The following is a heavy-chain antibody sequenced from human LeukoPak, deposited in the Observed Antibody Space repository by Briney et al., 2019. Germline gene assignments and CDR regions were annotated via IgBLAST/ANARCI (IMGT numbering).Heavy chain of an antibody. CDR3: ARDLEDGHPDGAAAIKGDPSPKSDY. J-gene: IGHJ4*02. V-gene: IGHV1-46*01. D-gene: IGHD2-2*01. CDR1: GYTFTSYY. Sequence: ASVKVSCKASGYTFTSYYMHWVRRAPGQGLEWMGIINPSGGSTTYAQKFQGRVTMTRDTSTSTVYMELSSLRSDDSAVYYCARDLEDGHPDGAAAIKGDPSPKSDYWGQGTLVTVSS. CDR2: INPSGGST.